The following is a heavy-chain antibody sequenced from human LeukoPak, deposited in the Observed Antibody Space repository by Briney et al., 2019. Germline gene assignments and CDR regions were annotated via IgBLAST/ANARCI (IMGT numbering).Heavy chain of an antibody. CDR3: TNRAACSSTCSHYYAMDV. CDR2: IRYDGSYR. D-gene: IGHD2-2*01. Sequence: GGSLRLSCAASGFAFSTYGMQWVRQAPGKGLEWVACIRYDGSYRNYGDSVRGRFTISRDNSRNTLYLQMNSVQTEDTAVYYCTNRAACSSTCSHYYAMDVWGQGTPVTVSS. J-gene: IGHJ6*02. V-gene: IGHV3-30*02. CDR1: GFAFSTYG.